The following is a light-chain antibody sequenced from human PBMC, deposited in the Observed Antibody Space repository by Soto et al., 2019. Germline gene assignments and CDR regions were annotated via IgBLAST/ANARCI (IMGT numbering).Light chain of an antibody. CDR1: QTVSSY. V-gene: IGKV3-11*01. CDR2: DAS. CDR3: QHRMNWPLT. Sequence: EIVLTQSPATLSLSPWERATLSFRASQTVSSYLLWYQQKRGQAPRLLIYDASNRATGIPARFSGSGSGTDFTLTISSLEPEDFAVYYCQHRMNWPLTFGQGTRLEN. J-gene: IGKJ5*01.